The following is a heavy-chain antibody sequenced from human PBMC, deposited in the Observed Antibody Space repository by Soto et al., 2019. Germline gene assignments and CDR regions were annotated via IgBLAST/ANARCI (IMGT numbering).Heavy chain of an antibody. D-gene: IGHD2-21*02. CDR1: GYTFTSYA. CDR3: ARASGGHSGWGHWSDP. CDR2: ISTYNGNT. J-gene: IGHJ5*02. V-gene: IGHV1-18*04. Sequence: GASVKVSCKASGYTFTSYALSWVRHAPGQGLEWMGWISTYNGNTNYAQNLQGRVTMTTDISTNTAYMELRSLRSDDTAVYYCARASGGHSGWGHWSDPWGQGTLVTVSS.